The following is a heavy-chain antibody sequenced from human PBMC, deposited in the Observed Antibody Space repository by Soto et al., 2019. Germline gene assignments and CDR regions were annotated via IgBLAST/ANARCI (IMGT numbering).Heavy chain of an antibody. CDR1: GGSISSGGYY. CDR3: AIRHCSSTSCYLDI. V-gene: IGHV4-31*03. D-gene: IGHD2-2*01. Sequence: SETLSLTCTVSGGSISSGGYYCSLIRQHPGKGLEWIGYIYYSGSTYYNPSLKSRVTISVDTCKNQFSLKLSSVTAADTAVYYCAIRHCSSTSCYLDIWGQGTMVTVSS. CDR2: IYYSGST. J-gene: IGHJ3*02.